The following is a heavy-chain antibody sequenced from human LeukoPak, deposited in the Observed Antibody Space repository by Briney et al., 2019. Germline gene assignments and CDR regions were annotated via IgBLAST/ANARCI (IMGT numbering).Heavy chain of an antibody. D-gene: IGHD3-10*01. Sequence: ASVTVSFMASGYTFTCYYMHWVRQAPGQGREWMGWINPNSGGTNYAQQFEGRVTLTRHTSISTAYMELSRLRSDDTAVYYCARGIGELLLDYWGQGTLVTVSS. V-gene: IGHV1-2*02. CDR2: INPNSGGT. J-gene: IGHJ4*02. CDR3: ARGIGELLLDY. CDR1: GYTFTCYY.